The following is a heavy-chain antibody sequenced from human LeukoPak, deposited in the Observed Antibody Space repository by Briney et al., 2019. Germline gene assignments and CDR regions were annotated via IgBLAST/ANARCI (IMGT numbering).Heavy chain of an antibody. D-gene: IGHD6-13*01. J-gene: IGHJ5*02. V-gene: IGHV1-2*02. CDR1: GYTFTGYY. CDR2: INPNSGGT. CDR3: AREGIAAAPGWFDP. Sequence: ASVKVSCKASGYTFTGYYMHWVRQAPGQGLEWMGWINPNSGGTNYAQKFQGRVTMTRDTSISTAYMELSRLRSDDTAVYYCAREGIAAAPGWFDPWGQGTLVTVSS.